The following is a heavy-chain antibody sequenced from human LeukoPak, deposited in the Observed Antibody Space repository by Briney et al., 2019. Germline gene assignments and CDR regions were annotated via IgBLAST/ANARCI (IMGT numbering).Heavy chain of an antibody. CDR3: ARAQWPYYYMDV. CDR2: INPNSGGT. CDR1: GYTFTGYY. V-gene: IGHV1-2*06. D-gene: IGHD2-8*01. J-gene: IGHJ6*03. Sequence: GASVKVSCKASGYTFTGYYMHWVRQAAGQELEWMGRINPNSGGTNYAQKFQGRVTMTRDTSISTAYMELSRLRSDDTAVYYCARAQWPYYYMDVWGKGTMVTVSS.